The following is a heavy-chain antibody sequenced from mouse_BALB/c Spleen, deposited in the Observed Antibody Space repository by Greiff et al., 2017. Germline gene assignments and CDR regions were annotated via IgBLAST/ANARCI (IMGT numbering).Heavy chain of an antibody. D-gene: IGHD1-1*01. V-gene: IGHV5-6-5*01. J-gene: IGHJ3*01. CDR1: GFTFSSFG. CDR2: ISSGGST. CDR3: ARFLYGSSPWFAY. Sequence: DVKLVESGGGLVQPGGSRKLSCAASGFTFSSFGMHWVRQAPEKGLEWVASISSGGSTYYPDSVKGRFTISRDNARNIQYLQMSSLRSEDTAMYYCARFLYGSSPWFAYWGQGTLVTVSA.